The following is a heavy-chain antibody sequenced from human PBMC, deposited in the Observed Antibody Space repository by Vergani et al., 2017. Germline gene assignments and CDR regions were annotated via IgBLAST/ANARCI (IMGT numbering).Heavy chain of an antibody. V-gene: IGHV3-7*02. J-gene: IGHJ4*02. CDR3: ARTDSSGWYGLGYFDY. Sequence: EVQLVESGGGLVQPGGSLRLSCAASGFTFSSYWMSWVRQAPGKGLEWVANIKQDGSEKYYVDSVKGRFTISRDNAKNSLYLQMNSLRAEDTAVYYCARTDSSGWYGLGYFDYWGQGTLVTVSS. CDR2: IKQDGSEK. D-gene: IGHD6-19*01. CDR1: GFTFSSYW.